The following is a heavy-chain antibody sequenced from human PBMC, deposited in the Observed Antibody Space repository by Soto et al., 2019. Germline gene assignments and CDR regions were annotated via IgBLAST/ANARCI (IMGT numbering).Heavy chain of an antibody. J-gene: IGHJ4*02. Sequence: SETLSLTCAVYGGSFSGYYWSWIRQPPGKGLEWIGYIYYSGSTNYNPSLKSRVTISVDTSKNQFSLKLSSVTAADTAVYYCARDGIAAALDYWGQGTLVTVSS. V-gene: IGHV4-59*01. CDR3: ARDGIAAALDY. CDR2: IYYSGST. CDR1: GGSFSGYY. D-gene: IGHD6-13*01.